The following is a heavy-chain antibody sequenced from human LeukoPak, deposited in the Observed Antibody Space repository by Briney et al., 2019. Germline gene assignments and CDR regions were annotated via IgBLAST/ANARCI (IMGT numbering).Heavy chain of an antibody. CDR1: GGSIGSYY. Sequence: SETLSLTCTVGGGSIGSYYWSCIRPPPGKGLGWIGYTYYSGSTTYHTSLKSRATISVETSKNQFSLKLSSVTAADTAVYYCARGSLKYSSSWFYNLFDPWGQGTLVTVSS. D-gene: IGHD6-13*01. V-gene: IGHV4-59*01. CDR2: TYYSGST. J-gene: IGHJ5*02. CDR3: ARGSLKYSSSWFYNLFDP.